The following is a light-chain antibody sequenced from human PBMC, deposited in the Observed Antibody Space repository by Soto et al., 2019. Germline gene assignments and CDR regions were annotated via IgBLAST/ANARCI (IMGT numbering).Light chain of an antibody. J-gene: IGKJ1*01. V-gene: IGKV3-20*01. CDR2: GAS. CDR3: QQFASSPRT. CDR1: QSVATSQ. Sequence: EIVLTQSPGTLSLSPGERATLFYRASQSVATSQLAWYQQKPGQAPRLLIGASSRATGVPDRFIASGSGTDFTLTISRLEPEDFAVYYCQQFASSPRTFGRGTTVEIK.